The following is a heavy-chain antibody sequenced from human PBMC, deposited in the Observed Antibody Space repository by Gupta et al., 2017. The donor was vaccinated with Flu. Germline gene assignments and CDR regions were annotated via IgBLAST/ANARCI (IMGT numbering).Heavy chain of an antibody. J-gene: IGHJ6*02. D-gene: IGHD3-16*02. CDR3: ARTTTFGGVIGHYYYYGMDV. CDR2: IFSNDEK. V-gene: IGHV2-26*01. CDR1: GFSLSNARMG. Sequence: QVTLKESGPVLVKPTETLTLTCTVSGFSLSNARMGVSWIRQPPGKALEWLAHIFSNDEKSYSTSLKSRLTISKDTSKSQVVLTMTNMDPVDTATYYCARTTTFGGVIGHYYYYGMDVWGQGTTVTVSS.